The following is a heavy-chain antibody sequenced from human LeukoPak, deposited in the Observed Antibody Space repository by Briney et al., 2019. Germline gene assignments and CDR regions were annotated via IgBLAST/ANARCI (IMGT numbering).Heavy chain of an antibody. J-gene: IGHJ3*02. CDR3: ARPSQWVVPDAFDI. CDR2: MYYSGST. CDR1: GDSISSYY. Sequence: PSETLSLTCNVSGDSISSYYWSWIRQPPGKGLEWIGYMYYSGSTNYNPSLKSRVTISVDTSKNQFSLKLSSVTAADTAVYYCARPSQWVVPDAFDIWGQGTMVTVSS. V-gene: IGHV4-59*12. D-gene: IGHD6-19*01.